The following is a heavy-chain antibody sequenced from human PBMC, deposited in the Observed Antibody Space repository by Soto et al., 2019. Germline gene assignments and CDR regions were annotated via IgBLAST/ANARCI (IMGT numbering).Heavy chain of an antibody. CDR1: GFTFNNFG. CDR2: ISYDASNK. J-gene: IGHJ5*02. D-gene: IGHD1-26*01. V-gene: IGHV3-30*12. Sequence: PVGSLRLSCAASGFTFNNFGMHWVRQAPGKGLEWVAVISYDASNKDYGDSLKGRFTISRDNSKNTLYLQMNSLRAEDTAVYYCARDLAGASISNWFDPWGQGTLVTVSS. CDR3: ARDLAGASISNWFDP.